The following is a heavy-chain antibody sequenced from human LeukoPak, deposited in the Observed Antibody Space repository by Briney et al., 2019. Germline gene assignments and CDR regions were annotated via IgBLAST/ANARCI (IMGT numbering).Heavy chain of an antibody. CDR2: INWNGGST. CDR3: ARYSDYYDSRGYYYDY. Sequence: GGSLRLSCAASGFTFDDYGMSWVRQAPGKGLEWVSGINWNGGSTGYADSVKGRFTISRDNAKNSLYLQMNSLRAEDTALYHCARYSDYYDSRGYYYDYWGQGTLVTVSS. J-gene: IGHJ4*02. D-gene: IGHD3-22*01. V-gene: IGHV3-20*01. CDR1: GFTFDDYG.